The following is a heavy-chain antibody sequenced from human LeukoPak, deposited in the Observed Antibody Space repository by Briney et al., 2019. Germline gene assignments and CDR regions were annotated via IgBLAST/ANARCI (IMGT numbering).Heavy chain of an antibody. V-gene: IGHV3-30*18. D-gene: IGHD5-18*01. J-gene: IGHJ4*02. CDR3: AKDERLWFDY. Sequence: GRSLCLSCAASGFTFSSYGMDWVRQAPGKGREWVAVISYDGSNKYYADSVKGRFTISRDNSKNTLYLQMNSLRAEDTAVYYCAKDERLWFDYWGQGTLVTVSS. CDR2: ISYDGSNK. CDR1: GFTFSSYG.